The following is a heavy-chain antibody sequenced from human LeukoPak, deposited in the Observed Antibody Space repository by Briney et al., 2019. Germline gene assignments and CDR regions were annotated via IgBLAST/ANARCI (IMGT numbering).Heavy chain of an antibody. Sequence: SGTLSLTCAVYGGSFSGYYWSWIRQPPGKGLEWIGEINHGGSTNYNPSLKSRVTISVDTSKNQFSLRLSSVTAADTAVYYCARALWWIDYWGQGTLVTVSS. CDR2: INHGGST. J-gene: IGHJ4*02. CDR3: ARALWWIDY. V-gene: IGHV4-34*01. CDR1: GGSFSGYY. D-gene: IGHD4/OR15-4a*01.